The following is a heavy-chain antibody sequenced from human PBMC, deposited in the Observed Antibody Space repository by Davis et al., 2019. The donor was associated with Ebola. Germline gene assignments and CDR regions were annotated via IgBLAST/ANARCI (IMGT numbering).Heavy chain of an antibody. CDR3: ARHEDIGELDHHGLDV. Sequence: SVKVSCKASGGAFSSYGISWVRQAPGQGLDWMGGIIPVFGTPKYAQKFQGRLTITADESTSTAYMELSSLRSEDTAMFYCARHEDIGELDHHGLDVWGQGTTVTVSS. CDR2: IIPVFGTP. D-gene: IGHD3-10*01. CDR1: GGAFSSYG. J-gene: IGHJ6*02. V-gene: IGHV1-69*13.